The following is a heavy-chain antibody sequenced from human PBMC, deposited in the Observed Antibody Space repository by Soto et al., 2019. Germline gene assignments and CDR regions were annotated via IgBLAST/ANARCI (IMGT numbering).Heavy chain of an antibody. J-gene: IGHJ6*02. CDR2: IDPSDSYT. D-gene: IGHD6-6*01. V-gene: IGHV5-10-1*01. CDR3: ARLEGSASRYYHCGMDF. CDR1: GYSFTSYW. Sequence: HGESLKISCKGSGYSFTSYWISWVRQMPGKGLEWMGRIDPSDSYTNYSPSFQGHVTISADKSISTAYLQWSSLKASDTAMYYCARLEGSASRYYHCGMDFWGQGTTVTVSS.